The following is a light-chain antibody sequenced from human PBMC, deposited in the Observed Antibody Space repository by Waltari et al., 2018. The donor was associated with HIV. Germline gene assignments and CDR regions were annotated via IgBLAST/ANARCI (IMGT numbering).Light chain of an antibody. Sequence: EVVLTQSPDTLSLSPGEAAVLSCRASQSVNSNSLAWYQQKPGQAPRPLIFAASSRATGIPDRFSGSGSGTDFTLAISGLKPEDFATYYCQQYGSSPQTFGQGTKLEIK. J-gene: IGKJ2*01. CDR1: QSVNSNS. CDR2: AAS. V-gene: IGKV3-20*01. CDR3: QQYGSSPQT.